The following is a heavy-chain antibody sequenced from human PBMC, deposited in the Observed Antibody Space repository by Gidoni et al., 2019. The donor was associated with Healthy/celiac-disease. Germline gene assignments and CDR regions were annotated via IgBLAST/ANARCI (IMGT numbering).Heavy chain of an antibody. D-gene: IGHD6-19*01. Sequence: STYYNPSLKSRVTISVDTSKNQFSLKLSSVTAADTAVYYCARDEGYSSGWYGGGFDYWGQGTLVTVSS. CDR3: ARDEGYSSGWYGGGFDY. J-gene: IGHJ4*02. V-gene: IGHV4-31*02. CDR2: ST.